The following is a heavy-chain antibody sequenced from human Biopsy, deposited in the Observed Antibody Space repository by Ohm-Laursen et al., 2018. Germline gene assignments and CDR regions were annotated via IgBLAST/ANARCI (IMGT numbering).Heavy chain of an antibody. Sequence: DTLSLTCSVYGGTYSGYYWSWIRQPPGKGLEWIGEVHHDGRANYNPSLKSRVTISGDMSKKQFSLKLSGVTAADTAVYYCARFIVPSLHCSNGVCPIRWFDPWGQGTLVTVFS. V-gene: IGHV4-34*01. D-gene: IGHD2-2*01. J-gene: IGHJ5*02. CDR3: ARFIVPSLHCSNGVCPIRWFDP. CDR1: GGTYSGYY. CDR2: VHHDGRA.